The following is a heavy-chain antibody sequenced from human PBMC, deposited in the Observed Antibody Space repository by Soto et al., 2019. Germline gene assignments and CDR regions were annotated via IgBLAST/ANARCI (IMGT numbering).Heavy chain of an antibody. CDR1: GFTFSSYW. Sequence: GGSLRLSCAASGFTFSSYWINWVRQAPRKGLEWVANIKEDGSDKHYVDSVKGRFTISRDNAKNSLFLQMNSLRAEDTAVYYCVTDRDYSKDYWGQGTLVTVSS. CDR2: IKEDGSDK. V-gene: IGHV3-7*01. D-gene: IGHD4-4*01. CDR3: VTDRDYSKDY. J-gene: IGHJ4*02.